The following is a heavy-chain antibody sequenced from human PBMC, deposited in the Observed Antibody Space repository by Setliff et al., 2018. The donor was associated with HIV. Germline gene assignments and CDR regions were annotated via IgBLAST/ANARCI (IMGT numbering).Heavy chain of an antibody. Sequence: ASVKVSCKASGYSFTNYGISWVRRAPGQGLEWVGWISSYNDNTNYALNLQGRVTMTTDTSTSTAYMELRSLRSDDTAVYYCARDDVGYCSGGSCYHLFDTFDIWGQGTVVTVSS. CDR2: ISSYNDNT. V-gene: IGHV1-18*01. CDR3: ARDDVGYCSGGSCYHLFDTFDI. D-gene: IGHD2-15*01. J-gene: IGHJ3*02. CDR1: GYSFTNYG.